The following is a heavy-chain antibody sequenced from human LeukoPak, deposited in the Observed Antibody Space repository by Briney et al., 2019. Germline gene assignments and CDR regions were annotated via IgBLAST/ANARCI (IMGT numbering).Heavy chain of an antibody. CDR1: GFTFSSYG. CDR2: ISYDGSNK. CDR3: AGNYYYYYMDV. V-gene: IGHV3-30*03. J-gene: IGHJ6*03. Sequence: GGSLRLSCAASGFTFSSYGMHWVRQAPGKGLERVAVISYDGSNKYYADSVKGRFTISRDNSKNTLYLQMNSLRAEDTAVYYCAGNYYYYYMDVWGKGTTVTVSS.